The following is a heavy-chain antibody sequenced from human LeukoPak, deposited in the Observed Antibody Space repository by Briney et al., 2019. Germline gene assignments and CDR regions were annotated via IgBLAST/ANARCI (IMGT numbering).Heavy chain of an antibody. J-gene: IGHJ4*02. CDR1: AYTFTDYY. CDR2: IYPRDGST. CDR3: ARDQEGFDY. V-gene: IGHV1-46*01. Sequence: ASVKVSCKASAYTFTDYYVHWVRQAPGQGLEWMGMIYPRDGSTSYAQKFQGRVTVTRDTSTSTVHMELSGLRSEDTAAYYCARDQEGFDYWGQGTLVTVSS.